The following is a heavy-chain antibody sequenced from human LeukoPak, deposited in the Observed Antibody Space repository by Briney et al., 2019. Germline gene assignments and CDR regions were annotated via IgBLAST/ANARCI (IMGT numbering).Heavy chain of an antibody. J-gene: IGHJ3*02. Sequence: GGSLRLSCAASGFTFNRFAMHWVRQAPGKGLEWLAVIAYDGSDKYYADSVKGRFTISRDFSKRTLYLEMNSLRPEDTAVYYCAKEEDYMEAFDIWGQGTMVTVSS. D-gene: IGHD4-11*01. V-gene: IGHV3-30-3*01. CDR1: GFTFNRFA. CDR3: AKEEDYMEAFDI. CDR2: IAYDGSDK.